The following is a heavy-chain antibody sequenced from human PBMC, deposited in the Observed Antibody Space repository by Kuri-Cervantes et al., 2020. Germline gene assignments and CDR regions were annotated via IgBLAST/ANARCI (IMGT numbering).Heavy chain of an antibody. D-gene: IGHD2-15*01. V-gene: IGHV5-51*01. CDR3: AGKRRGGSLEPFDY. CDR2: IYPGDSDT. CDR1: GSSFTSYW. Sequence: GGSLRLSCKGSGSSFTSYWIGWVRQMPGKGLEWMGIIYPGDSDTRYSPSFQGQVTISADKSISTAYLQWSSLKASDTAMYYCAGKRRGGSLEPFDYWGQGTLVTVSS. J-gene: IGHJ4*02.